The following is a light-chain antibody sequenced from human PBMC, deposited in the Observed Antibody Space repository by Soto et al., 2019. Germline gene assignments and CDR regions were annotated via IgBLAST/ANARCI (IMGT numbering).Light chain of an antibody. Sequence: QSVLAQPPSASGTPGQRVTISCSGSTSNVGSNLAFWYQQLPGSAPKLLIYNDYERPSGVPDRFSGSKSGTSASLGISGLRSEDEADYFCAVWDDSLSGVVFGGGTKLTVL. J-gene: IGLJ2*01. CDR1: TSNVGSNL. CDR3: AVWDDSLSGVV. CDR2: NDY. V-gene: IGLV1-47*02.